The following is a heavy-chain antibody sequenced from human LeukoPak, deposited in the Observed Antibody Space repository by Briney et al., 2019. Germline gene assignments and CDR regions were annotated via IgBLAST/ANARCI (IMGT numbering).Heavy chain of an antibody. CDR2: ISAYNGNT. CDR1: GYTFTSYG. J-gene: IGHJ6*02. D-gene: IGHD2-2*01. CDR3: ARERWELGDDIVVVPAASDGMDV. V-gene: IGHV1-18*01. Sequence: GASVRVSCKASGYTFTSYGISWVRQAPGQGLEWMGWISAYNGNTNYSQKFQGRVTITRDTSASTAYMELSSLRSEDTAVYYCARERWELGDDIVVVPAASDGMDVWGQGTTVTVSS.